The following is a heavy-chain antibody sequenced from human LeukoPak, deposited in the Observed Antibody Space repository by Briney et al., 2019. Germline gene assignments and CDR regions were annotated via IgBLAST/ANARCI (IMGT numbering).Heavy chain of an antibody. V-gene: IGHV3-9*01. J-gene: IGHJ6*02. CDR1: GFTFDDYA. D-gene: IGHD3-10*01. CDR2: ISWNSGSI. Sequence: GGSLRLSCAASGFTFDDYAMHWVRHAPGKGLEWVSGISWNSGSIDYADSVKGRFTISRDNAKNSLYLQMNSPRAEDTALYYCAKDTYYYGSGSYPPNYYYYGMDVWGQGTTVTVSS. CDR3: AKDTYYYGSGSYPPNYYYYGMDV.